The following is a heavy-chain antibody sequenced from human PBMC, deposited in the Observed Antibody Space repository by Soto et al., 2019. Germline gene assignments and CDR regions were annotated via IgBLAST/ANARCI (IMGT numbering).Heavy chain of an antibody. CDR3: ATHYYDSSGYYFFLGGAFDY. J-gene: IGHJ4*02. D-gene: IGHD3-22*01. CDR2: ISGSGGRT. CDR1: GFTFSSYT. Sequence: GGSLRLSCAASGFTFSSYTMSWVRQAPGKGLEWVSTISGSGGRTYYADSVKGRFTISRDNSQSMLYLQMNSLRAEDTAVYYCATHYYDSSGYYFFLGGAFDYWGQGTLVTVSS. V-gene: IGHV3-23*01.